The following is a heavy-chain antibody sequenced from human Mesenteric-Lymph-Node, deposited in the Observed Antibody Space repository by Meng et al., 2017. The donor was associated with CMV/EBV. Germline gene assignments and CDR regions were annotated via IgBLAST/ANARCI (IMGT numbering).Heavy chain of an antibody. CDR2: ISDSGGST. Sequence: GESLKISCAASGFTFSSYVMSWVRQAPGKGLEWVSAISDSGGSTNYADSVKGRFSISRDNSKNTVFLQLSGLRGDDTAVYFCAKGSAAGRPYYFDYWGQGTLVTVSS. CDR1: GFTFSSYV. V-gene: IGHV3-23*01. J-gene: IGHJ4*01. D-gene: IGHD6-6*01. CDR3: AKGSAAGRPYYFDY.